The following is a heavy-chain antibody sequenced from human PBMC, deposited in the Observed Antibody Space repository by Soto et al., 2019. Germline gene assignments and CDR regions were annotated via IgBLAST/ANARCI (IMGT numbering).Heavy chain of an antibody. D-gene: IGHD4-17*01. Sequence: EVQLVESGGGLVHPGGSLRLSCAVSGFTSSDYYMDWVRQAPGKGLEWIGRIRSRVRGFTTEYAASVKGRFTISTDDSKNSVYLHMNSLNTEDTAVYFCARDLAGAYGGLYVDYWGQGVLVTVPS. CDR1: GFTSSDYY. J-gene: IGHJ4*02. CDR2: IRSRVRGFTT. CDR3: ARDLAGAYGGLYVDY. V-gene: IGHV3-72*01.